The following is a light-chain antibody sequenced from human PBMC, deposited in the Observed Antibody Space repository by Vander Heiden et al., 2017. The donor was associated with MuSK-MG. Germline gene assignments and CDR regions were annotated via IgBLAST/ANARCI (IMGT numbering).Light chain of an antibody. CDR3: QHYDNWRWT. V-gene: IGKV3-15*01. Sequence: EIVMPHSPATLSVSPGERATPSCRASQSVSSNLAWYQQKPGQAPRLLIHGASIRATGTPARFSGSGSGTEFTLSISSLQSEDFAVYYCQHYDNWRWTFGQGTKVEIK. CDR1: QSVSSN. J-gene: IGKJ1*01. CDR2: GAS.